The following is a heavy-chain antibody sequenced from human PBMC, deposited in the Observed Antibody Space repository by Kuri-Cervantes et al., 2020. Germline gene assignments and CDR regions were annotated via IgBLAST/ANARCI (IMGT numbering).Heavy chain of an antibody. CDR3: AKASCSGISCYPHYYSYYMDV. J-gene: IGHJ6*03. D-gene: IGHD2-2*01. V-gene: IGHV3-23*01. CDR1: GFAFSDYA. Sequence: LSLTCAASGFAFSDYAMMWVRQAPGKGLEWVSGIRVSGDTAYYADSVKGRFIVSRDNSKSSLYLQMNSLRAEDTAVSYCAKASCSGISCYPHYYSYYMDVWGKGTTVTVSS. CDR2: IRVSGDTA.